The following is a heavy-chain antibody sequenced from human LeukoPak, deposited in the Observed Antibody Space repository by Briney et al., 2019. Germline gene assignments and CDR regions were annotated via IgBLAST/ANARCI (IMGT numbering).Heavy chain of an antibody. Sequence: SDTLSLTCTVSGGSLGRSNTYWGRIRQTPGKGLEWLGTILHSGYTYNNPSLKSRVTMSVDSSKNQFSLSLSSVTAADTAVYFCARHRGGGGYHYMDVWGKGTTVIVSS. CDR2: ILHSGYT. J-gene: IGHJ6*03. D-gene: IGHD2-21*01. V-gene: IGHV4-39*01. CDR1: GGSLGRSNTY. CDR3: ARHRGGGGYHYMDV.